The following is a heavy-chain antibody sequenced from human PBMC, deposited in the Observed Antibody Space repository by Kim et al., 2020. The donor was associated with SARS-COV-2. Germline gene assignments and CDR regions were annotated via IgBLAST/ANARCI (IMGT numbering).Heavy chain of an antibody. J-gene: IGHJ4*02. V-gene: IGHV7-4-1*02. Sequence: ASVKVSCKASGYTFNNYAMNWVRQAPGRGLEWMGWINTKTKNPTYAQDFTGRFVFSLDTSVRTAYLQINSLKAEDTAVHYCARGDPRDYWGQGTLVTVSS. CDR1: GYTFNNYA. CDR2: INTKTKNP. CDR3: ARGDPRDY.